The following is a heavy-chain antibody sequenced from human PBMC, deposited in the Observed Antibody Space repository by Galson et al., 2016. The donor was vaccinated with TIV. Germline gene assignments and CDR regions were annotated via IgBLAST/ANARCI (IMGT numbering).Heavy chain of an antibody. CDR2: ISYDGSSK. CDR3: AKERLKFCSISLHSFDY. D-gene: IGHD2-2*01. CDR1: GFTFNSHG. Sequence: SLRLSCAASGFTFNSHGMHWVRQAPGKGLEWMAVISYDGSSKYYADSVRGRFTISRDSSKNTLYLQMNSLRVEDTAVYYCAKERLKFCSISLHSFDYWGQGTLVTVSS. V-gene: IGHV3-30*18. J-gene: IGHJ4*02.